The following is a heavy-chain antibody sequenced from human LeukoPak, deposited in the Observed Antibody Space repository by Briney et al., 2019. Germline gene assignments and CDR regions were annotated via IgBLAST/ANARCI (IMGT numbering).Heavy chain of an antibody. CDR3: ARDRRSSWKGWFDP. CDR1: GGSINNDY. J-gene: IGHJ5*02. D-gene: IGHD6-13*01. CDR2: INYRGKT. V-gene: IGHV4-59*01. Sequence: SETLSLTCTVSGGSINNDYWSWIRQPPGKGLEWIGYINYRGKTNYNPSLKSRVTTSVDTSKNQFSLRLSSVSAADTAVYYCARDRRSSWKGWFDPWGQGTLVTVSS.